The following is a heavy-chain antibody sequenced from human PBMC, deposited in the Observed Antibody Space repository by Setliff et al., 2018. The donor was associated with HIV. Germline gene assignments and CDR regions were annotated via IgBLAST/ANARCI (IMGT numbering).Heavy chain of an antibody. J-gene: IGHJ6*04. CDR1: GGSFSGSY. Sequence: SETLSLTCAVYGGSFSGSYWSWIRQPPGKGLEWIGEINHSGSTNYNPSLKSRVTISVDTSKNQFSLKLSSATAADTAVYFCARSYSSSLNPSGWMDVWGKGTTVTVSS. CDR3: ARSYSSSLNPSGWMDV. V-gene: IGHV4-34*01. CDR2: INHSGST. D-gene: IGHD6-13*01.